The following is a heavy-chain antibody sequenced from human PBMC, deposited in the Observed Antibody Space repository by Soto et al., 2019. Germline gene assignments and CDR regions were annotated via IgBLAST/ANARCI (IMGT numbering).Heavy chain of an antibody. D-gene: IGHD3-22*01. CDR3: ARPLYYYESSGYSY. V-gene: IGHV4-59*01. CDR1: GGSISSYY. J-gene: IGHJ4*02. CDR2: IYYSGST. Sequence: SETLSLTCTVSGGSISSYYWSWIRQPPGKGLEWIGYIYYSGSTNYNPSLKSRVTISVDTSKNQFSLKLSSVTAADTAVYYCARPLYYYESSGYSYWGQGTLVTVSS.